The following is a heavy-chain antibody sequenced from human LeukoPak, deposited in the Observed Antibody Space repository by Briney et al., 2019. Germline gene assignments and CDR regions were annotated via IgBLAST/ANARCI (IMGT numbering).Heavy chain of an antibody. J-gene: IGHJ4*02. Sequence: GASVKVSCKASGYTFTSYGISWVRQAPGQGLEWMGWISAYNGNTNYAQKFQGRVTITADKSTSTAYMELSSLRSEDTAVYYCARLSRDGYNCCYWGQGTLVTVSS. CDR1: GYTFTSYG. CDR3: ARLSRDGYNCCY. D-gene: IGHD5-24*01. V-gene: IGHV1-18*01. CDR2: ISAYNGNT.